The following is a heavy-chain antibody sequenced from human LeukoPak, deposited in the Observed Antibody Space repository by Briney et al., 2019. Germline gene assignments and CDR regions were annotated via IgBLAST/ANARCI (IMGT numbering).Heavy chain of an antibody. CDR3: ARDIGSGSYYEEFDY. Sequence: ASVKVSCKASGGTFSSYAISWVRQAPGQGLERMGRIIPILGIANYAQKFQGRVTITADKSTSTAYMELSSLRSEDTAVYYCARDIGSGSYYEEFDYWGQGTLVTVSS. V-gene: IGHV1-69*04. CDR1: GGTFSSYA. CDR2: IIPILGIA. D-gene: IGHD3-10*01. J-gene: IGHJ4*02.